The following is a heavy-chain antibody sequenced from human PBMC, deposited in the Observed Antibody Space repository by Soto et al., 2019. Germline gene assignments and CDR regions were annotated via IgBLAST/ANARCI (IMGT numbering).Heavy chain of an antibody. D-gene: IGHD6-6*01. J-gene: IGHJ4*02. Sequence: PSETLSLTCGFSGSFISSSYWWGWIRQPPGKGLEWIGYIYYSGSTNYNPSLKSRVTISVDTSKNQFSLKLSSVTAADTAVYYCARGGYSSSSAYFDYWGQGTLVTVSA. CDR2: IYYSGST. V-gene: IGHV4-28*03. CDR1: GSFISSSYW. CDR3: ARGGYSSSSAYFDY.